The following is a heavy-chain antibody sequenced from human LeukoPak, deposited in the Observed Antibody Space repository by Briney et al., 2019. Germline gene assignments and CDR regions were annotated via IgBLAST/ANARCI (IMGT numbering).Heavy chain of an antibody. CDR2: IYSGGST. CDR1: GFTVSSNY. CDR3: ARNGYSSSWYRN. J-gene: IGHJ4*02. D-gene: IGHD6-13*01. Sequence: GGSLRLSCAASGFTVSSNYMSWVRQAPGKGLEWVSVIYSGGSTYYADSVKGRFTISRDNSKNTLYLQMSSLRAEDTAVYYCARNGYSSSWYRNWGQGTLVTVPS. V-gene: IGHV3-53*01.